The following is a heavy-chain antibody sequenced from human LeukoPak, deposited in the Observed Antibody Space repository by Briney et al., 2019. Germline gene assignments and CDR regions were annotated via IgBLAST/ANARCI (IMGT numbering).Heavy chain of an antibody. Sequence: SETLSLTCTVSGGSISSSSYYWGWIRQPPGKGLEWIGSIYYSGSTYYNPSLKSRVTISVDTSKNQFSLKLSSVTAADTAVYYCARLGGSPPLSAFDIWGQGTMVTVSS. CDR3: ARLGGSPPLSAFDI. V-gene: IGHV4-39*07. D-gene: IGHD1-26*01. CDR2: IYYSGST. CDR1: GGSISSSSYY. J-gene: IGHJ3*02.